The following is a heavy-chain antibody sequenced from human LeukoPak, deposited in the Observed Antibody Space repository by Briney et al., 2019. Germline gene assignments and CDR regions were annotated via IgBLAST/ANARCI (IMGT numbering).Heavy chain of an antibody. D-gene: IGHD6-19*01. CDR3: AKKGVSSGWYGWFDP. J-gene: IGHJ5*02. Sequence: GGSLRLSRAASGFAFSSYAMSWVRQAPGKGLEWVSAISGSGGSTYYADSVKGRFTISRDNSKNTLYLQMNSLRAEDTAVYYCAKKGVSSGWYGWFDPWGQGTLVTVSS. V-gene: IGHV3-23*01. CDR1: GFAFSSYA. CDR2: ISGSGGST.